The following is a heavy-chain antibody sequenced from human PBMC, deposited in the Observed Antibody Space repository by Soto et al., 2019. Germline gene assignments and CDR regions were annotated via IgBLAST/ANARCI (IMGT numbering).Heavy chain of an antibody. CDR1: GYTFTSYG. V-gene: IGHV1-18*01. CDR2: ISAYNGNT. D-gene: IGHD3-22*01. CDR3: ARHFTRTAYYYDSSGYVYVDY. Sequence: ASVKVSCKASGYTFTSYGISWVRQAPGQGLGWMGWISAYNGNTNYAQKLQGRVTMTTDTSTSTAYMELRSLRSDDTAVYYCARHFTRTAYYYDSSGYVYVDYWGQGTLVTVSS. J-gene: IGHJ4*02.